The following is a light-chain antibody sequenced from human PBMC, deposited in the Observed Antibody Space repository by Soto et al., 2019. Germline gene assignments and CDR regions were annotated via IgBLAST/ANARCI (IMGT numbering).Light chain of an antibody. Sequence: EIVLTQSPGTLSLSPGERATLSCRASQSVSSSYLAWYQQKPGQAPRLLIYGASSRATGIPDRFSGSGSGTDFTLTISRLEPEGFAVYFCHQRYNWPRVTFGQGTRLEIK. CDR1: QSVSSSY. CDR2: GAS. J-gene: IGKJ5*01. V-gene: IGKV3D-20*02. CDR3: HQRYNWPRVT.